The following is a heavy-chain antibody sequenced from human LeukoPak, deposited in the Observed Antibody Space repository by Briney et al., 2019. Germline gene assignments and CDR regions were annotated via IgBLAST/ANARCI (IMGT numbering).Heavy chain of an antibody. CDR1: GFTFSSYW. CDR3: ARGSPYYYDSSGYYGAFDI. D-gene: IGHD3-22*01. CDR2: IKQDGSEK. V-gene: IGHV3-7*01. Sequence: LPGGSLRLSCAASGFTFSSYWMSWVRQAPGKGLEWVANIKQDGSEKYYVDSVKGRFTISRDNAKNSLYLQMNSLRAEDTAVYYCARGSPYYYDSSGYYGAFDIWGQGTMVTVSS. J-gene: IGHJ3*02.